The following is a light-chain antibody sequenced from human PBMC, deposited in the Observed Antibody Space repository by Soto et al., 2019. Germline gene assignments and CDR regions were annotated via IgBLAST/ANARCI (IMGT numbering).Light chain of an antibody. CDR2: DVS. CDR1: GSDVGTYNR. V-gene: IGLV2-18*02. CDR3: SSYTSSSTYV. J-gene: IGLJ1*01. Sequence: QSVLTQPPSVSGSPGPSVAISCTGTGSDVGTYNRVSWYQQPPGTAPKLMIYDVSDRPSGVPDRFSGSKSGNTASLTISGLQAEDEADYYCSSYTSSSTYVFGTGTKLTVL.